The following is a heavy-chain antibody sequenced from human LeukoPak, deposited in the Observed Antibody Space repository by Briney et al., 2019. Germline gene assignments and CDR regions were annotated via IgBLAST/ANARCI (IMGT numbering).Heavy chain of an antibody. CDR3: ARGGGLDV. D-gene: IGHD3-16*01. CDR1: GFTFSSYA. V-gene: IGHV3-7*03. CDR2: ISHNGNVN. Sequence: GRSLRLSCAASGFTFSSYAMHWVRQASGKGLEWVASISHNGNVNYYVDSVKGRFTISRDNAKNSLYLQMSNLRAEDTAVYFCARGGGLDVWGQGATVTVSS. J-gene: IGHJ6*02.